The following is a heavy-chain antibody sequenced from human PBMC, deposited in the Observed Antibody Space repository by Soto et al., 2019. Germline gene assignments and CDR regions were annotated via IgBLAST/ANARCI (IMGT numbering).Heavy chain of an antibody. CDR2: ISYDGSNK. CDR3: AKEAPVAGPAIDY. Sequence: GGSLRLSCAASGFTFSSYGMHWVRQAPGKGLEWVAVISYDGSNKYYADSVKGRFTISRDNSKNTLYLQMNSLRAEDTAVYYCAKEAPVAGPAIDYWGQGTLVTVSS. CDR1: GFTFSSYG. D-gene: IGHD6-19*01. V-gene: IGHV3-30*18. J-gene: IGHJ4*02.